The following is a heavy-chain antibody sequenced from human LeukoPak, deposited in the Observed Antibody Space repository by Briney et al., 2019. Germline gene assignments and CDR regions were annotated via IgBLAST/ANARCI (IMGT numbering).Heavy chain of an antibody. CDR1: GFTFSSYS. J-gene: IGHJ4*02. Sequence: PGGSLRLSCAASGFTFSSYSMNWVRQAPGKGLEWVSSISSSSSYIYYADSVKGRFTISRDNSKNTLYLQMNSLRAEDTAVYYCAREIGYSGLYYFDYWGQGTLVTVSS. D-gene: IGHD5-12*01. V-gene: IGHV3-21*01. CDR2: ISSSSSYI. CDR3: AREIGYSGLYYFDY.